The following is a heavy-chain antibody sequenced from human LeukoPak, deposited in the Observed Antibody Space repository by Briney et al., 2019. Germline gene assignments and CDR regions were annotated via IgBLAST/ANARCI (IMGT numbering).Heavy chain of an antibody. CDR2: ISSSSSTI. CDR1: GFTFSDYY. V-gene: IGHV3-11*04. CDR3: ARVRPKGQWLPRAFDI. D-gene: IGHD6-19*01. J-gene: IGHJ3*02. Sequence: GGSLRLSCAASGFTFSDYYMSWIRQAPGKGLEWVSYISSSSSTIYYADSVKGRFTISRDNAKNSLYLQMNSLRAEDTAVYYCARVRPKGQWLPRAFDIWGQGTMVTVSS.